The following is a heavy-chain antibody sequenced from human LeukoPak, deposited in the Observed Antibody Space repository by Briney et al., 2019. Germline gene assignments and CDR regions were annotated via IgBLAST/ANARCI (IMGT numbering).Heavy chain of an antibody. V-gene: IGHV1-2*04. CDR3: ARDRSYGSGSYYLNWFDP. CDR1: GYTFTGYY. Sequence: ASVKVSCKASGYTFTGYYMHWVRQAPGQGLEWMGWINPNSGGTNYAQKFQGWVTMTRDTSISTAYMELSRLRSDDTAVYYCARDRSYGSGSYYLNWFDPWGQGTLVTVSS. J-gene: IGHJ5*02. CDR2: INPNSGGT. D-gene: IGHD3-10*01.